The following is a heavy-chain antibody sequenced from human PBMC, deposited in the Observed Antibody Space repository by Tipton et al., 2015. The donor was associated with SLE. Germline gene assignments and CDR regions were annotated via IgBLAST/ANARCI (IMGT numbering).Heavy chain of an antibody. CDR2: ISYDGSNK. CDR3: AREEVFLDAFDI. D-gene: IGHD1-14*01. Sequence: SLRLSRAASGFTFSSYAMHWVRQAPGKGLEWVAVISYDGSNKYYADSVKGRFTISRDNSKNTLYLQMNSLRAEDTAVYYCAREEVFLDAFDIRGQGTMVTVSS. CDR1: GFTFSSYA. J-gene: IGHJ3*02. V-gene: IGHV3-30*04.